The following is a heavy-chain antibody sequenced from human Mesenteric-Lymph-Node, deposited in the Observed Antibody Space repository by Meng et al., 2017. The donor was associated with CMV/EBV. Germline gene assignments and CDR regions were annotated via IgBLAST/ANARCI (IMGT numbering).Heavy chain of an antibody. CDR1: GFTFSAYN. J-gene: IGHJ4*02. Sequence: GESLKISCAASGFTFSAYNMHWVRQAPGQGLEWVSSISRSSTHIYYADSVKGRFSISRDNAMDSFYLQMNSLRAEDTAVYYCARVDYWGQGTLVTVSS. CDR2: ISRSSTHI. CDR3: ARVDY. V-gene: IGHV3-21*01.